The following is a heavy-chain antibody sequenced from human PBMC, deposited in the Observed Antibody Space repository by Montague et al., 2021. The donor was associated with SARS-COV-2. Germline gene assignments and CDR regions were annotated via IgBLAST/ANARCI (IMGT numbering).Heavy chain of an antibody. V-gene: IGHV4-39*01. Sequence: SETLSLTCTVSGGSISSSSYYWGWIRQPPGKGLEWIGSIYYSGSTXYNPSLKSRVTISVDTSKNQFSLKLSSVTAADTAVYYCARHDRQWLRLYPYYFDYWGQGTLVTVSS. CDR2: IYYSGST. CDR3: ARHDRQWLRLYPYYFDY. J-gene: IGHJ4*02. CDR1: GGSISSSSYY. D-gene: IGHD5-12*01.